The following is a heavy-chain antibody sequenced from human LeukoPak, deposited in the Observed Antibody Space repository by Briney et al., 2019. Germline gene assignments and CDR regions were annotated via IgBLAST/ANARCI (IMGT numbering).Heavy chain of an antibody. CDR2: INPNSGGT. V-gene: IGHV1-2*02. CDR1: GYTFTGYY. CDR3: TRDSRGVNWYDP. D-gene: IGHD3-10*01. Sequence: GASVKVSCKASGYTFTGYYMHWVRQAPGQGLEWMGWINPNSGGTNYAQKFQGRVTMTRDTSISTAHMELSSLRSDDTAVYYCTRDSRGVNWYDPWGQGTLVTVSS. J-gene: IGHJ5*02.